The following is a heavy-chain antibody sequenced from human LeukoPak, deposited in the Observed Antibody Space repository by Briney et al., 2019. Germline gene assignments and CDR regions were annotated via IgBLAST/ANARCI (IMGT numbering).Heavy chain of an antibody. D-gene: IGHD4-17*01. J-gene: IGHJ5*02. CDR3: ARRFHDYGDP. V-gene: IGHV4-39*01. Sequence: SETLSLTCTVSGGSISSSSYYWGWIRQPPGKGLEWIGGIYYSGSTYYNPSLRSRVTISVDTSKNQFSLKRSSVTAADTAVYYCARRFHDYGDPWGQGTLVTVSS. CDR2: IYYSGST. CDR1: GGSISSSSYY.